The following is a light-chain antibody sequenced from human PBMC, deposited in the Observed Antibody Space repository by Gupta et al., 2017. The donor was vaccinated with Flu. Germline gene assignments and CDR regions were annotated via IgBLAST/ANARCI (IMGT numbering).Light chain of an antibody. CDR3: MQATHWPYT. CDR2: KVS. CDR1: QSLVYSAGNTY. J-gene: IGKJ2*01. Sequence: DVVMTQSPLSLPVTLGQPASISCRSSQSLVYSAGNTYLSWFHQRPGQSPRRLIYKVSNRDSGVPDRFSGGGSGTDFTLESSRVEAEDVGLYYCMQATHWPYTFGQGTKLEI. V-gene: IGKV2-30*01.